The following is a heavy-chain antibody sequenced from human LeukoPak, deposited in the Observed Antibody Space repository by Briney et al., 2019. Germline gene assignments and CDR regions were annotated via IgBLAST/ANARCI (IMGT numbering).Heavy chain of an antibody. CDR1: GDSVSSNSAA. CDR2: TYYRSKWYN. CDR3: ARTGNKIAADGTGAYYYYGMDV. Sequence: SQTLSLTCAISGDSVSSNSAAWNWIRQSPSRGLECLGRTYYRSKWYNDYAVSVKSLITITPDPSKNQFSLHLNSVTPEDTDVYYCARTGNKIAADGTGAYYYYGMDVWGQGTTVTVSS. D-gene: IGHD6-13*01. V-gene: IGHV6-1*01. J-gene: IGHJ6*02.